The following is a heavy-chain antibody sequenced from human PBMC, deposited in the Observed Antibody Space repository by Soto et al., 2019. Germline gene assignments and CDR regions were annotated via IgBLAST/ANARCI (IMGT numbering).Heavy chain of an antibody. D-gene: IGHD6-13*01. CDR2: INAGNGRV. CDR3: ARGIAAAGDY. V-gene: IGHV1-3*01. Sequence: SVKVSCKASGFTFTYHAMQWVRQAPGQRLEWMGWINAGNGRVEYSQKFQGRITITRDKSTSTAYMELSSLRSEDTAVYYCARGIAAAGDYWGQGTLVTVSS. CDR1: GFTFTYHA. J-gene: IGHJ4*02.